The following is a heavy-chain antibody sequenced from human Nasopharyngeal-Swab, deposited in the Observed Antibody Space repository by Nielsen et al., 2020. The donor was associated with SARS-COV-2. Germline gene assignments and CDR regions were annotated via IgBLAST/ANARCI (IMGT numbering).Heavy chain of an antibody. D-gene: IGHD1-26*01. CDR2: ISSSSSSV. CDR1: GFTFSSYS. V-gene: IGHV3-21*01. Sequence: GGSLRLSCAASGFTFSSYSMNWVRQAPGQGLEWVSSISSSSSSVYYADSVKGRFTISRDNAKNLLYLQMNSLRAEDTAVYYCARDKSSEVGATDYWGQGTLVTVSS. CDR3: ARDKSSEVGATDY. J-gene: IGHJ4*02.